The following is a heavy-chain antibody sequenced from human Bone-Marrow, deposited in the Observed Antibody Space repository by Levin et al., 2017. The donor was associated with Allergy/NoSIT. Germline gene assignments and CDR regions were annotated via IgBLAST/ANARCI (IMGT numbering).Heavy chain of an antibody. CDR1: GFTFDDYA. D-gene: IGHD3-16*01. Sequence: LSLTCAASGFTFDDYAMHWVRQAPGKGLEWVSGIGWNSRSIGYADSVKGRFTISRDNAKNSLYLQMNSLRAEDTALYYCAKDTAKKNDDYVWGSSDYWGLGTLVTVSS. J-gene: IGHJ4*02. CDR3: AKDTAKKNDDYVWGSSDY. V-gene: IGHV3-9*01. CDR2: IGWNSRSI.